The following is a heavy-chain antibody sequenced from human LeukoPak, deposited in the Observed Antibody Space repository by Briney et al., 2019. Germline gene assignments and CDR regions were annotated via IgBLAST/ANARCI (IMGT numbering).Heavy chain of an antibody. V-gene: IGHV6-1*01. D-gene: IGHD3-16*01. CDR1: GDSVSSNSAA. CDR3: ARGWGGNIDQ. Sequence: SQTLSLTCAISGDSVSSNSAAWNWIRQSPSRGLEWLGRTYYRSKWYTYYAVSVKARITINSDTSKNQFSLQLNSFTPEDTAVYYCARGWGGNIDQWGQGTLVTVSS. CDR2: TYYRSKWYT. J-gene: IGHJ5*02.